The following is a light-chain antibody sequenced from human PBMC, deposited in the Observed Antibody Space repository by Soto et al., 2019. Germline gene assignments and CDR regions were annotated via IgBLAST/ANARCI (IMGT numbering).Light chain of an antibody. J-gene: IGLJ1*01. CDR3: SSYTSSSTYV. CDR2: GVT. Sequence: QSVLTQPASVSGSPGQSITISCTGTSSDVGSYNFVSWHQQHPGQAPKLMIYGVTYRASGIPDRFSASKSGNTASLTISGLQAGDEADYYCSSYTSSSTYVFGTGTKLTVL. CDR1: SSDVGSYNF. V-gene: IGLV2-14*01.